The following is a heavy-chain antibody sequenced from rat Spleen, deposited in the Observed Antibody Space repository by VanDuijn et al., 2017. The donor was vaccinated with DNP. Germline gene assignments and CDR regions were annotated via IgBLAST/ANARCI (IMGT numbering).Heavy chain of an antibody. V-gene: IGHV5-19*01. Sequence: EVQLVESGGDLVRPGRSLKVSCAASGFTFSNYGMHWIRQAPTKGLEWVACISPSGGGTYYRDSVKGRFTISRDNAKNTLYLQMNSLRSEDMATYYCVRWNSGHFDYWGQGVMVPVSS. CDR1: GFTFSNYG. D-gene: IGHD4-3*01. CDR3: VRWNSGHFDY. J-gene: IGHJ2*01. CDR2: ISPSGGGT.